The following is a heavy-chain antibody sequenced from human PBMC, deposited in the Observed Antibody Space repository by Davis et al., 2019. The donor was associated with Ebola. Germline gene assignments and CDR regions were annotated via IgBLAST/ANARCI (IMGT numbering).Heavy chain of an antibody. D-gene: IGHD6-6*01. V-gene: IGHV3-23*01. Sequence: GESLKISCAASGFTFSSYAMSWVRQAPGKGLEWVSAISGSGGSTYYADSVKGRLTISRDNSKNTLYLQMNSLRAEDTAVYYCAKSFSSSPRLRYYYGMDVWGQGTTVTVSS. J-gene: IGHJ6*02. CDR1: GFTFSSYA. CDR3: AKSFSSSPRLRYYYGMDV. CDR2: ISGSGGST.